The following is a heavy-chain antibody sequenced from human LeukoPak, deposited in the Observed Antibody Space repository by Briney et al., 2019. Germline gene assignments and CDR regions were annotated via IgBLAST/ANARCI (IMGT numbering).Heavy chain of an antibody. CDR2: ISSSGSDI. D-gene: IGHD1-7*01. CDR1: GFTFSNYE. CDR3: ATGNYNRPFDY. V-gene: IGHV3-48*03. J-gene: IGHJ4*02. Sequence: GGSLRLSCAASGFTFSNYEMHWVRQAPGKGLEWVSYISSSGSDIYYADPVKGRFTISRDNAKNSLYLHMNSLRAEDTAVYYCATGNYNRPFDYWGQGTLVTVSS.